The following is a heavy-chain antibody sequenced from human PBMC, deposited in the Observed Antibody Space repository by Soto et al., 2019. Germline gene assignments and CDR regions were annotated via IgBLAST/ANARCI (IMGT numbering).Heavy chain of an antibody. CDR1: GFTFSPFA. J-gene: IGHJ4*02. CDR2: ILGRGDT. CDR3: VKDVRQDGYWDIDY. Sequence: EVPLLESGGGSVQPGGSLRLSCATSGFTFSPFAMSWVRQAPGKGLEWVAGILGRGDTYYAESVKGRFTISRDNSKNTLFLHLNSLRVDDTAIYYCVKDVRQDGYWDIDYWGQGTLVTVSA. V-gene: IGHV3-23*01. D-gene: IGHD5-12*01.